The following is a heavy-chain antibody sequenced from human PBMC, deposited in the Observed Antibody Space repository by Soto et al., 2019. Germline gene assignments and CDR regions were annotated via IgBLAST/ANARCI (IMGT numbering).Heavy chain of an antibody. D-gene: IGHD3-10*01. CDR1: GFTFSNAW. V-gene: IGHV3-15*07. CDR2: IKSKTDGGTT. CDR3: TTDPSLLWFGESSDY. Sequence: GGSLRLSCAASGFTFSNAWMNWVRQAPGKGLEWVGRIKSKTDGGTTYYAAPVKGRFTISRDDSKNTLYLQMNSLKTEDTAVYYCTTDPSLLWFGESSDYWGQGTLVTVSS. J-gene: IGHJ4*02.